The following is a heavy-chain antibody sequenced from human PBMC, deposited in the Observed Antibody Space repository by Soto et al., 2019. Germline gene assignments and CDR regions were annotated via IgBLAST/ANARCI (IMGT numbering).Heavy chain of an antibody. CDR1: GGSISSSSYY. CDR3: ARHPSDFWFDP. CDR2: IYYSGYT. Sequence: SETLSLTCTVSGGSISSSSYYWGWIRRPPGKGLEWIGSIYYSGYTYYNPSLKSRVTISVDTSKNQFSLKLSSVTAADTAVYYCARHPSDFWFDPWGQGTLVTVSS. D-gene: IGHD2-21*02. V-gene: IGHV4-39*01. J-gene: IGHJ5*02.